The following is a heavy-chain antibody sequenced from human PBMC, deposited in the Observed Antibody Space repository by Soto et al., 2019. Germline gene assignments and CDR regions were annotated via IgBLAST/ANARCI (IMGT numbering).Heavy chain of an antibody. Sequence: GGSLRLSCAAYGFTFSGYGMHWVRQAPGKGLEWVAFVSYDGSYPYYADSVMGRFTVSRDNSKNTLYLQLNSLRIEDTAVYYCASLNWTESGGLFDYWGQGTLVTVSS. CDR2: VSYDGSYP. V-gene: IGHV3-30*03. D-gene: IGHD1-1*01. CDR1: GFTFSGYG. J-gene: IGHJ4*01. CDR3: ASLNWTESGGLFDY.